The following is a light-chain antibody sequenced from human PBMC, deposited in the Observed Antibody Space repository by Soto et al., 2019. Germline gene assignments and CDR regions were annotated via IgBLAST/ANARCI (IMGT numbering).Light chain of an antibody. Sequence: DIVMTQSPDSLAVSLGERATINCKSSQSVLYSSNNNNYLAWYQQKPGQPPKLLLYWASTRQSGVPDRFSGSGSGTDFTLTISGLQSEDVAVYYCQQYFSTPYTFGQGTKLEIK. CDR2: WAS. CDR3: QQYFSTPYT. V-gene: IGKV4-1*01. CDR1: QSVLYSSNNNNY. J-gene: IGKJ2*01.